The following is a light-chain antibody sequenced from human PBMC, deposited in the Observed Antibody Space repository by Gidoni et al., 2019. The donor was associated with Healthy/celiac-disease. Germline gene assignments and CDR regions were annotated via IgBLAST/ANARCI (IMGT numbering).Light chain of an antibody. CDR1: QRISSY. CDR3: QQSYSTPET. Sequence: DIQMPQSPSSLSASVGDRVTITCRASQRISSYLNWYQQKPGKAPKLLIYAASSLQSGVPSRFSGSGSGTDFTLTISSLQPEDFATYYCQQSYSTPETFGPGTKVDIK. V-gene: IGKV1-39*01. J-gene: IGKJ3*01. CDR2: AAS.